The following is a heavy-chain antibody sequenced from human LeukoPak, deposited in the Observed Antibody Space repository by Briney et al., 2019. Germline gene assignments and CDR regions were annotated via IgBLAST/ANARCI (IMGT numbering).Heavy chain of an antibody. CDR2: IPYDGSNK. CDR1: RFTFSSYG. J-gene: IGHJ4*02. V-gene: IGHV3-30*02. D-gene: IGHD1-26*01. CDR3: AKDGDESGSYLVY. Sequence: GGSLRLSCATSRFTFSSYGMHWVRQAPGKGLEWVAFIPYDGSNKYYADSVKGRFTISRDNSKNTLYLQMNSLRVEDTAVYYCAKDGDESGSYLVYWGQGTLVTVSS.